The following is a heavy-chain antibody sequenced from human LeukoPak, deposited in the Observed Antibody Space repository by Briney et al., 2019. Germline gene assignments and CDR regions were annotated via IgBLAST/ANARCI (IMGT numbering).Heavy chain of an antibody. V-gene: IGHV3-23*01. CDR1: GFTFSTYA. D-gene: IGHD2-8*01. CDR3: AKVKALDAVASYFDY. CDR2: ISSSGDNT. J-gene: IGHJ4*02. Sequence: GGSLRLSCAASGFTFSTYAMGWVREAPGKGLEWVSAISSSGDNTYYADSVKGQFTISRDNSKNTLDLQMNSLRAEDTAMYHCAKVKALDAVASYFDYWGQGTLVTVSS.